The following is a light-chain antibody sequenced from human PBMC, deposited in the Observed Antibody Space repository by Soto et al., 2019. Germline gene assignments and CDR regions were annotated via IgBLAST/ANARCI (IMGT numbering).Light chain of an antibody. Sequence: EIVLTQSPGTLSLSPGEGATLSCRASQSVRSSYLAWYQQKPGQAPRLLIYGASSRATGIPDRFSGSGSGTDFTLTISRLEPEDFALYFCQQYVTSPMYTFGQGTKVDIK. J-gene: IGKJ2*01. V-gene: IGKV3-20*01. CDR1: QSVRSSY. CDR3: QQYVTSPMYT. CDR2: GAS.